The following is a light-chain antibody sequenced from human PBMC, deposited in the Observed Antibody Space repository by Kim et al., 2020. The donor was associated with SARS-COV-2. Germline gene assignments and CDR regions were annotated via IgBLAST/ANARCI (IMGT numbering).Light chain of an antibody. V-gene: IGKV3-20*01. CDR2: SAS. Sequence: EIVLTQSPGTLSLSPGQRATLSCRASQSVDSNFLVWYQQKAGQAPRLLIYSASSRATGIPDRFSGSGSGTDFSLTISRLDPEDFAVYYCQHSGSSPFTFGGGTKVEIK. J-gene: IGKJ4*01. CDR3: QHSGSSPFT. CDR1: QSVDSNF.